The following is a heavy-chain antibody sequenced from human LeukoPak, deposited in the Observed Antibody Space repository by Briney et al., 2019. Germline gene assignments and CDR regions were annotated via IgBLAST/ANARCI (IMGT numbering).Heavy chain of an antibody. CDR1: GGSITGSTYS. J-gene: IGHJ5*02. CDR2: LYHTGST. CDR3: ARRSGDWAVNWFDP. V-gene: IGHV4-39*01. Sequence: PSETLSLTCTVSGGSITGSTYSWAWFRQPPGKGLEWIGSLYHTGSTYYSPSLKSRVSSFLDTSKSQFSLKVTSVTAADTAVYYCARRSGDWAVNWFDPWGQGTLVSVSS. D-gene: IGHD2-21*02.